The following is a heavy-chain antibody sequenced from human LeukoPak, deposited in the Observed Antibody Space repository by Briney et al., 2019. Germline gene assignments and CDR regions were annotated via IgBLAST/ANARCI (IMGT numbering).Heavy chain of an antibody. CDR1: GFTFSSYA. D-gene: IGHD4/OR15-4a*01. J-gene: IGHJ4*02. V-gene: IGHV3-23*01. CDR2: ISGSGVST. CDR3: ARRAGAYSHPYDY. Sequence: GGSLRLSCAASGFTFSSYAMSWVRQAPGKGLEWVSAISGSGVSTYYADSVKGRFTISRDNAKSSLYLQMNSLRAEDTAVYYCARRAGAYSHPYDYWGQGTLVTVSS.